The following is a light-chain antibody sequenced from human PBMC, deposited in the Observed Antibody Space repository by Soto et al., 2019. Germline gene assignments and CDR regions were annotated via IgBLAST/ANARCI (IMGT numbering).Light chain of an antibody. V-gene: IGKV3-15*01. CDR2: GAS. CDR1: QSVSSN. Sequence: EIVMTQSPATLSVSPGERATLSCRASQSVSSNLAWYQQKPGQAPRLLIYGASTRDTGIPARFSGSGSGTEFTLTISSLQSEDFAVYYCQQYNNWPPGWTFGQGTKVEIK. J-gene: IGKJ1*01. CDR3: QQYNNWPPGWT.